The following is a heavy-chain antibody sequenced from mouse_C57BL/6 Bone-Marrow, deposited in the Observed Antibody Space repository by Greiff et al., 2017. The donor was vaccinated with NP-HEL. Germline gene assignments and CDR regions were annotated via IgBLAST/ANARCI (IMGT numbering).Heavy chain of an antibody. CDR2: IDPEVGET. CDR1: GFNIKDYY. V-gene: IGHV14-2*01. J-gene: IGHJ1*03. Sequence: EVMLVESGAELVKPGASVKLSCTASGFNIKDYYMHWVKQRTEQGLEWIGRIDPEVGETKYAPKFQGKATITADTSSNTAYLQLSSLTSEDTAVYYCARSGYYLYWYFDVWGTGTTVTVSS. CDR3: ARSGYYLYWYFDV. D-gene: IGHD2-3*01.